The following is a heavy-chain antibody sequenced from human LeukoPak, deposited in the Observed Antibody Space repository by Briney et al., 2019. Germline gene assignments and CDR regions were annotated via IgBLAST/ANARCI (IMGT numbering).Heavy chain of an antibody. J-gene: IGHJ4*02. D-gene: IGHD3-22*01. V-gene: IGHV3-21*01. CDR3: ARDPPYSDSSGYYYDY. CDR2: ISGSSIYI. CDR1: GFTFSTYS. Sequence: PGGSLRFSCAASGFTFSTYSMNWVRQAPGKGLEWVSSISGSSIYIYYADSVKGRFTISRDNAKNSLYLQMNSLRAEDTAVYYCARDPPYSDSSGYYYDYWGQGTLVTVSS.